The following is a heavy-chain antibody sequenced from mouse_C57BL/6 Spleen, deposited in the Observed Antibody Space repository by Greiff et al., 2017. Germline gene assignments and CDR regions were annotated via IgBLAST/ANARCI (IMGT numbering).Heavy chain of an antibody. CDR1: GFTFSDYG. CDR2: ISSGSSTI. CDR3: ASYGNYED. V-gene: IGHV5-17*01. D-gene: IGHD2-1*01. Sequence: DVKLQESGGGLVKPGGSLKLSCAASGFTFSDYGMHWVRQAPEKGLEWVAYISSGSSTIYYAETVKGRFTISRDNAKNTLFLQMTSLRSEDTAMYYCASYGNYEDWGQGTLVTVAA. J-gene: IGHJ3*01.